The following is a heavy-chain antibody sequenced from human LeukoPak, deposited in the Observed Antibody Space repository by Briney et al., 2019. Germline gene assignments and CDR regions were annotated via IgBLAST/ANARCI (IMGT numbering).Heavy chain of an antibody. CDR1: RFTFSSSW. CDR3: AREAGPAYCSTTSCLNWFDP. V-gene: IGHV3-7*05. J-gene: IGHJ5*02. D-gene: IGHD2-2*01. Sequence: GGSLRLSCEASRFTFSSSWMSWVRQAPGKGLEWVANIKQDGSDKYYVDSVKGRFTICRDNAKNSLYLEMNSLRAEDTAVYYCAREAGPAYCSTTSCLNWFDPWGQGTLVTVSS. CDR2: IKQDGSDK.